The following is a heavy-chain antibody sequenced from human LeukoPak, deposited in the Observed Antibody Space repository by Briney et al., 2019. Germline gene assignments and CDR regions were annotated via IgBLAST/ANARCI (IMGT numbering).Heavy chain of an antibody. CDR2: VSSNGAKT. CDR1: GFTFSSYA. D-gene: IGHD6-6*01. V-gene: IGHV3-23*01. J-gene: IGHJ4*02. Sequence: GGSLRLSCAASGFTFSSYAITWVRQAPGKGLEWVSAVSSNGAKTYYADSVKGRFTISRDNSKNTLYLQMNSLRAEDTAVYYCAKASAGYSSSFWGQGTLVTVSS. CDR3: AKASAGYSSSF.